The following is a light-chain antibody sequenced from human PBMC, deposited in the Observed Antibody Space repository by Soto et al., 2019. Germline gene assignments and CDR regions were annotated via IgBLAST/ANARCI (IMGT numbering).Light chain of an antibody. CDR3: QQYGSSWLT. V-gene: IGKV3-20*01. CDR1: QSVRNTY. Sequence: EIVLTQSPATLSLSPGERGTLSCRASQSVRNTYLAWYQQKPGQAPRLLIYGASSRATGIPDRFSGSGSGTDFTLTISRLEPEDSAVYYCQQYGSSWLTFGGGTKVEIK. CDR2: GAS. J-gene: IGKJ4*01.